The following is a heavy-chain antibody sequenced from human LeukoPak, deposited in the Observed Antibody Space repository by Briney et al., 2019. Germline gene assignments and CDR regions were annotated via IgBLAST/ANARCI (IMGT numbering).Heavy chain of an antibody. Sequence: GGSLRLSCAASGFTVSSNYMSWVRQAPGKALEWVSVIYSGGSTYYADSVKGRFTISRHNSKNTLYLQMNSLRAEDTAVYYCVTPVRYCSGGSCRGVFQHWGQGTLVTVSS. J-gene: IGHJ1*01. CDR1: GFTVSSNY. D-gene: IGHD2-15*01. CDR3: VTPVRYCSGGSCRGVFQH. CDR2: IYSGGST. V-gene: IGHV3-53*04.